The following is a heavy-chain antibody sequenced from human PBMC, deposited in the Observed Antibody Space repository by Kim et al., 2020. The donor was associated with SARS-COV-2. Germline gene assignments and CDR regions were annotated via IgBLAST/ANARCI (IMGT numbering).Heavy chain of an antibody. V-gene: IGHV3-23*01. Sequence: VKVRFTISRDNPKNTLYLQMNSLRAEDTAVYYCAKNRDKYDFWSGYETDYWGQGTLVTVSS. D-gene: IGHD3-3*01. J-gene: IGHJ4*02. CDR3: AKNRDKYDFWSGYETDY.